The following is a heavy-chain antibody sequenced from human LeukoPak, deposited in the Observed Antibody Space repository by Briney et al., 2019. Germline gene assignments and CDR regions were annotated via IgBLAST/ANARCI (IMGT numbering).Heavy chain of an antibody. CDR3: ARTANFAAGYYIDY. Sequence: GGSLRLSCAASGFTFSSYAMSWVRQAPGKGLEWVSAISGSGGSTYYADSVKGRFTISRDNSKNSLYLQMNSLRAEDTAVYYCARTANFAAGYYIDYWGQGTLVTVSS. D-gene: IGHD6-13*01. CDR2: ISGSGGST. V-gene: IGHV3-23*01. J-gene: IGHJ4*02. CDR1: GFTFSSYA.